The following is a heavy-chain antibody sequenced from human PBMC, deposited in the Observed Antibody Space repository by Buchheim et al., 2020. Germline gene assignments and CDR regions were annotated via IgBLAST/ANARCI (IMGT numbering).Heavy chain of an antibody. CDR1: GFTFSSYW. D-gene: IGHD2-15*01. J-gene: IGHJ6*02. V-gene: IGHV3-7*01. CDR3: AREGYCSGGSCYKYYYYYGMDV. CDR2: IKQDGSEK. Sequence: EVQLVESGGGLVQPGGSLRLSCAASGFTFSSYWMSWVRQAPGKGLEWVANIKQDGSEKYYVDSVKGRFTISRENAKNSLYLQMNSLRAEDTAVYYCAREGYCSGGSCYKYYYYYGMDVWGQGTT.